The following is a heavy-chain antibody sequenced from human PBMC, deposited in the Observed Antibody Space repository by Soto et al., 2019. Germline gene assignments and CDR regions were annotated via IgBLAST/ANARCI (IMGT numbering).Heavy chain of an antibody. CDR1: GGSISSYY. CDR3: ARVPPPYSSSSGGYYYGMDV. CDR2: IYTSGST. V-gene: IGHV4-4*07. Sequence: SETLSLTCTVSGGSISSYYWSWIRQPAGKGLEWIGRIYTSGSTNYNPSLKSRVTMSVDTSKNQFSLKLSSVTAADTAVYYCARVPPPYSSSSGGYYYGMDVWGQGTTVTVSS. D-gene: IGHD6-6*01. J-gene: IGHJ6*02.